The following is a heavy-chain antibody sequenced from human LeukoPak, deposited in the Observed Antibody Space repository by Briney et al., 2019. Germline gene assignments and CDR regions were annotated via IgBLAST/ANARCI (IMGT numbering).Heavy chain of an antibody. V-gene: IGHV1-69*13. D-gene: IGHD2-2*02. CDR2: IIPIFGTA. CDR3: ALDIVVVPAAIPAPYYYYMDV. Sequence: SVKVSCKASGGTFSIYAISWVRQAPGQGLEWMGGIIPIFGTANYAQKLQGRVTITADESKSTAYMELTNLRSEDTGVYYCALDIVVVPAAIPAPYYYYMDVCGKGTTVTVSS. CDR1: GGTFSIYA. J-gene: IGHJ6*03.